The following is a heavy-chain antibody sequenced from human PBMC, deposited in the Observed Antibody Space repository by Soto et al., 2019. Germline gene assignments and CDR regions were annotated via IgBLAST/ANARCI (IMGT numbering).Heavy chain of an antibody. V-gene: IGHV4-59*01. CDR3: AGALPISGGPAGHYYYYYGMDV. D-gene: IGHD2-2*01. CDR2: IYYSGST. CDR1: GGSISSYY. Sequence: SETLSLTXTVSGGSISSYYWSWIRQPPGKGLEWIGYIYYSGSTNYNPSLKSRVTISVDTSKNQFSLKLSSVTATDTAVYYCAGALPISGGPAGHYYYYYGMDVWGQGTTVTVSS. J-gene: IGHJ6*02.